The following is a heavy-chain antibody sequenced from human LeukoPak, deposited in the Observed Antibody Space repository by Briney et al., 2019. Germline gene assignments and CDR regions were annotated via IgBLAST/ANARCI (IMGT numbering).Heavy chain of an antibody. CDR2: MNPNSGNT. CDR1: GYIFTWHY. J-gene: IGHJ4*02. D-gene: IGHD3-3*01. Sequence: ASVKVSCKASGYIFTWHYIHWVRQAPGQGLEWMGWMNPNSGNTGYAQKFQGRVTITRNTSISTAYMELSSLRSEDTAVYYCARGPDTTIFGVVTPFDYWGQGTLVTVSS. CDR3: ARGPDTTIFGVVTPFDY. V-gene: IGHV1-8*03.